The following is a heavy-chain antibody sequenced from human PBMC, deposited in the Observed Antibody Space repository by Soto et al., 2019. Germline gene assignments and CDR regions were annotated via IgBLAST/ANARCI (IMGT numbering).Heavy chain of an antibody. Sequence: PSETLSLTCSVSGGSISGSYWSWIRQSPGKGLEWLGYVYYTGSTNYSPSLRSRVSISVDTSKNEFSLRLSSVTAADTAVYFCARSVAVTGAHIDYWGQGTQVTVYS. J-gene: IGHJ4*02. CDR1: GGSISGSY. D-gene: IGHD4-4*01. CDR3: ARSVAVTGAHIDY. CDR2: VYYTGST. V-gene: IGHV4-59*01.